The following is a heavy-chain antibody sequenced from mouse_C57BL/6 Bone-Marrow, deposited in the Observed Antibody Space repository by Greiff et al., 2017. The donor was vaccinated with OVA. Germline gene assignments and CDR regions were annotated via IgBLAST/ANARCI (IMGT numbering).Heavy chain of an antibody. V-gene: IGHV1-22*01. CDR3: AIQDGSPYYFDY. Sequence: VQLQQSGPELVKPGASVKMSCKASGYTFTDYNMHWVKQSHGKRLEWIGYINPNNGGTSYNQKFKGKATLTVNKSSSTAYMELRSLTSEDSAVYYFAIQDGSPYYFDYWGQGTTLTVSS. CDR2: INPNNGGT. D-gene: IGHD6-1*01. J-gene: IGHJ2*01. CDR1: GYTFTDYN.